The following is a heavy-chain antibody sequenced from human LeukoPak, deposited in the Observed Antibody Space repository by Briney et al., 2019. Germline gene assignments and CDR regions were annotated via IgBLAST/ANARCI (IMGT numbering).Heavy chain of an antibody. D-gene: IGHD3-10*01. J-gene: IGHJ5*02. V-gene: IGHV3-48*01. CDR2: ISSASKTI. Sequence: GGSLRLSCAASGFTFSSYSMNWVRQAPGKGVEWVSYISSASKTIYYADSVKGRFTISRDNAKNSLYLQMNSLRAEDTAMYYCARDGWFGDNNWFDPWGQGTLVTVSS. CDR3: ARDGWFGDNNWFDP. CDR1: GFTFSSYS.